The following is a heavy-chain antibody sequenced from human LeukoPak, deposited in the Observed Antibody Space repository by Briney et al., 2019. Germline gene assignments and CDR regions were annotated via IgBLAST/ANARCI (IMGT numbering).Heavy chain of an antibody. Sequence: GASVKVSCKASGHTFTSYGISWVRQAPGQGLEWMGWISAYNGNTNYAQKLQGRVTMTTDTSTSTAYMELRSLRSDDTAVYYCARDTGFSYGGYYYYYYYMDVWGKGTTVTVSS. CDR2: ISAYNGNT. V-gene: IGHV1-18*01. CDR3: ARDTGFSYGGYYYYYYYMDV. CDR1: GHTFTSYG. D-gene: IGHD5-18*01. J-gene: IGHJ6*03.